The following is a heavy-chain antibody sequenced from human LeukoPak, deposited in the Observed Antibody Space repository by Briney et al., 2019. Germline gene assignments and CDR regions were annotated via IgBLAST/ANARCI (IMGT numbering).Heavy chain of an antibody. J-gene: IGHJ4*02. D-gene: IGHD2/OR15-2a*01. CDR1: GYTFTTNG. V-gene: IGHV1-18*01. CDR2: INPYNGNT. Sequence: AAVKVSCKTSGYTFTTNGISWVRQAPGQGLEWMGWINPYNGNTNYAQKIQGRVTMITDTSTSTAYMELRSLRSDDTAVYYCVREVYGSFDFWGRGTLVTVSS. CDR3: VREVYGSFDF.